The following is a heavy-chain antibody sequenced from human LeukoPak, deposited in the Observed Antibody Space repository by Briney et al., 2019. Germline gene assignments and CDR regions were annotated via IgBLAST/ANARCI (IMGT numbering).Heavy chain of an antibody. CDR2: IYTTGST. J-gene: IGHJ4*02. V-gene: IGHV4-61*09. D-gene: IGHD2-2*02. Sequence: SETLSLTCTVSGGSINSGSYYWNWIRQSAGKGLEWIGHIYTTGSTNCNPPLRSRVTISLDTSKNQFSLKLNSVTAADTAVYYCARCTSTSCYNFDYWGQGTLVTVSS. CDR1: GGSINSGSYY. CDR3: ARCTSTSCYNFDY.